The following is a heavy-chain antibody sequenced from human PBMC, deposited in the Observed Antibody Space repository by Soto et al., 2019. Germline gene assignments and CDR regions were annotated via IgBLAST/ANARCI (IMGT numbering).Heavy chain of an antibody. V-gene: IGHV3-30-3*01. CDR3: ARDPGGGTAMVLWYFDL. J-gene: IGHJ2*01. CDR2: ISYDGSNK. Sequence: PGGSLRLSCAASGFTFSSYAMHWVRQAPGKGLEWVAVISYDGSNKYYADSVKGRFTISRDNSKNTLYLQMNSLRAEDTAVYYCARDPGGGTAMVLWYFDLWGRXTLVTVSS. D-gene: IGHD5-18*01. CDR1: GFTFSSYA.